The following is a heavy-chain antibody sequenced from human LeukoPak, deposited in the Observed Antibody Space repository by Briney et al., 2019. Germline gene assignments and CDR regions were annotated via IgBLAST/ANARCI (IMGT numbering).Heavy chain of an antibody. CDR1: GGPISSYY. D-gene: IGHD2-15*01. CDR3: ARTRPYCSGGSCSFFDY. J-gene: IGHJ4*02. CDR2: IYYSGST. V-gene: IGHV4-59*08. Sequence: SETLSLTCTVSGGPISSYYWSWIRQPPGKGLEWIGYIYYSGSTNYNPSLKSRVTISVDTSKNQFSLKLSSVTAADTAVYYCARTRPYCSGGSCSFFDYWGQGTLVTVSS.